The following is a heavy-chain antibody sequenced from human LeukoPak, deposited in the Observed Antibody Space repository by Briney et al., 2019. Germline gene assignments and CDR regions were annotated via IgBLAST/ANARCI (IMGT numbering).Heavy chain of an antibody. V-gene: IGHV1-3*02. CDR1: GYTLTSYA. CDR2: SNAGNGNT. Sequence: WASVKVSCKASGYTLTSYAMHWVRQAPGQRLEWMGWSNAGNGNTKYSQEFQGRVTITRDTSASTAYMELSRLRSDDTAVYYCARGPSIAARHHYYYYYMDVWGKGTTVTVSS. J-gene: IGHJ6*03. CDR3: ARGPSIAARHHYYYYYMDV. D-gene: IGHD6-6*01.